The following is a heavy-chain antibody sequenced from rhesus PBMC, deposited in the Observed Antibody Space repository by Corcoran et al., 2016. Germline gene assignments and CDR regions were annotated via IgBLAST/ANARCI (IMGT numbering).Heavy chain of an antibody. CDR3: ARTRLGITIFGD. V-gene: IGHV4-80*01. D-gene: IGHD3-3*01. J-gene: IGHJ4*01. CDR2: INGQSGST. Sequence: QVQLQESGPGLVKPSETLSLTCAVSGGSFSSYWWSWIRQPPGKGLEGIGEINGQSGSTNSHPSLKRRVTISKDASKNQFSLKLSSVSAADTAVYYCARTRLGITIFGDWGQGVLVTVSS. CDR1: GGSFSSYW.